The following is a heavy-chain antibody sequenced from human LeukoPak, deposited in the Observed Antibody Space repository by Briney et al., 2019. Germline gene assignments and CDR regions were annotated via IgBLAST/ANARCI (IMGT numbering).Heavy chain of an antibody. Sequence: SETLSLTCTVFGGSISSSSYYWGWIRQPPGKGLEWIGSIYYSGSTYYNPSLKSRVTISVDTSKNQFSLKLSSVTAADTAVYYCARGSSWYVFDYWGQGTLVTVSS. D-gene: IGHD6-13*01. CDR3: ARGSSWYVFDY. J-gene: IGHJ4*02. CDR1: GGSISSSSYY. CDR2: IYYSGST. V-gene: IGHV4-39*07.